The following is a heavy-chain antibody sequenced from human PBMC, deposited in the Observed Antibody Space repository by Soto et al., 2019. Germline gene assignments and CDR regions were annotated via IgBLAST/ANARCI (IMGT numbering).Heavy chain of an antibody. J-gene: IGHJ5*02. Sequence: QVQLVQSGAEVKKPGSSVKVSCKASGGTFSSYTISWVRQAPGQGLEWMGRIIPILGIANYAQKFQGRVTITXXKXTXIAYMELSSLRSDDTAVYYCARDLTSGTRIVSWFDPWGQGTLVTVSS. CDR1: GGTFSSYT. CDR2: IIPILGIA. CDR3: ARDLTSGTRIVSWFDP. D-gene: IGHD3-10*01. V-gene: IGHV1-69*08.